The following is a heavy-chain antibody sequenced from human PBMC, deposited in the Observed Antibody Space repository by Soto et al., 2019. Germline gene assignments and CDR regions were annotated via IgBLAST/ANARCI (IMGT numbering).Heavy chain of an antibody. J-gene: IGHJ4*02. Sequence: ASVKVSCKVSGYTLTELSMHWVRQAPGKGLEWMGGFDPEDGETIYAQKFQGRVTMTEDTSTDTAYMELSSLRSEDTAVYYCATLVQEGIAAAGPYDYWGQGTLVNVSS. CDR2: FDPEDGET. V-gene: IGHV1-24*01. D-gene: IGHD6-13*01. CDR3: ATLVQEGIAAAGPYDY. CDR1: GYTLTELS.